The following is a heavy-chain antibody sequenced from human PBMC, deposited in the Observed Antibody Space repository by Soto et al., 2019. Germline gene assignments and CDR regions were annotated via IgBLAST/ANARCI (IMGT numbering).Heavy chain of an antibody. J-gene: IGHJ6*02. CDR2: INPNSGGT. CDR1: GYTFTGYY. CDR3: ARAWVQGLRWGMDV. V-gene: IGHV1-2*04. D-gene: IGHD5-18*01. Sequence: ASVKVSCKASGYTFTGYYMHWVRQAPGQGLGWMGWINPNSGGTNYAQKFQGWVTMTRDTSISTAYMELSRLRSDDTAVYYCARAWVQGLRWGMDVWGQGTTVTVSS.